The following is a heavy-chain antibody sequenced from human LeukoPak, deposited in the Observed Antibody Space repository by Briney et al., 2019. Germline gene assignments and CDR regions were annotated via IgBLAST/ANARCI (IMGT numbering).Heavy chain of an antibody. Sequence: PSETLSLTCTVSGGSISSYYWSWIRQPPGKGLEWIGYIYYSGSTNYNPSLKSRVTMSVDTSKNQFSLKLSSVTAADTAVYYCARDRYGDYPFDYWGQGTLVTVSS. CDR1: GGSISSYY. D-gene: IGHD4-17*01. CDR2: IYYSGST. J-gene: IGHJ4*02. V-gene: IGHV4-59*12. CDR3: ARDRYGDYPFDY.